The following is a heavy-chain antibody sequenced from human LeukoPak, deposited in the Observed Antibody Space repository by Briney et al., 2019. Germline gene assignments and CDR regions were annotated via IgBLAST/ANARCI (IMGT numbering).Heavy chain of an antibody. CDR1: GFTFSSYA. CDR2: ISGSGGST. J-gene: IGHJ4*02. CDR3: AKVDTMTVVGVTRVEGYFDC. Sequence: KPGGSLRLSCAASGFTFSSYAMTWVRQAPGKGLEWVSAISGSGGSTYYADSVKGRFTISRDNSKNTLYLQMNSLRAEDTAVYYCAKVDTMTVVGVTRVEGYFDCWGQGTLVTVSS. V-gene: IGHV3-23*01. D-gene: IGHD3-22*01.